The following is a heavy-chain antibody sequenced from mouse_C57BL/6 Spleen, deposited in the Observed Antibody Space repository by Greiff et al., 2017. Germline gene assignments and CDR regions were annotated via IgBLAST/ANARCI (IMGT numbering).Heavy chain of an antibody. D-gene: IGHD1-3*01. CDR2: ISYDGSN. CDR3: AREEIVGYFDV. Sequence: ESGPGLVKPSQSLSLTCSVTGYSITSGYYWNWIRQFPGNKLEWMGYISYDGSNNYNPSLKNRISITRDTSKNQFFLKLNSVTTEDTATYYCAREEIVGYFDVWGTGTTVTVSS. CDR1: GYSITSGYY. V-gene: IGHV3-6*01. J-gene: IGHJ1*03.